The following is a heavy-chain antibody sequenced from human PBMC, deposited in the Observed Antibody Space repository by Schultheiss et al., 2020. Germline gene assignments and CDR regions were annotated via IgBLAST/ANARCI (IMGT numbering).Heavy chain of an antibody. CDR1: GGSISSYY. CDR2: IDYSGST. D-gene: IGHD2-21*02. J-gene: IGHJ4*02. CDR3: ARLSCIGDCYFYFFDY. Sequence: GSLRLSCDVYGGSISSYYWSWIRQPPGKGLVWIGYIDYSGSTNYNPSLKSRLTISVDTSKNQFSLKLSSVTAADTAVYYCARLSCIGDCYFYFFDYWGPGTLVTVSS. V-gene: IGHV4-59*08.